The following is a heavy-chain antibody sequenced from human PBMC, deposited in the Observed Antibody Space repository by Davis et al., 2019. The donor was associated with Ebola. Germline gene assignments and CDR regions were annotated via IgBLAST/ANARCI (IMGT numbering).Heavy chain of an antibody. V-gene: IGHV3-11*04. CDR1: GFTFSDYY. J-gene: IGHJ6*02. D-gene: IGHD5-12*01. CDR3: VSDGDYDSGYGFNV. Sequence: GESLKISCAASGFTFSDYYITWIRQPPGKRLEWVSYIGTRQSVIYYADSVKGRFTISRDNSQNMVYLEMNSLRVEDSAVYYCVSDGDYDSGYGFNVWGQGTTVTVSS. CDR2: IGTRQSVI.